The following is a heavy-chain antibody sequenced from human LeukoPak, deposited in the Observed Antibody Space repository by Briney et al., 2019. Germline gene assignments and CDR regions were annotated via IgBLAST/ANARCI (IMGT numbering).Heavy chain of an antibody. CDR2: INPNSDNR. CDR3: AVSLSSAFLEAFDV. D-gene: IGHD3-3*02. J-gene: IGHJ3*01. Sequence: ASVKVSCKASGYTYTSYDIHWVRQATGQGLEWMGWINPNSDNRFYAQKFEGRVTMTRTTSITTAYMELSSLTSEDTGVYYCAVSLSSAFLEAFDVWGQGTKVTVSS. CDR1: GYTYTSYD. V-gene: IGHV1-8*01.